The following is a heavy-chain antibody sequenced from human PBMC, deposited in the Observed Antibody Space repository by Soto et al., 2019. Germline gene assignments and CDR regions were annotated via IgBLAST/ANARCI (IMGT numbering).Heavy chain of an antibody. CDR3: AKVIGDCSGGSCYPMTYPTFDY. Sequence: PGGSLRLSCAASGFTFSSYGMHWVRQAPGKGLEWVAVISYDGSNKYYADSVKGRFTISRDNSKNTLYLQMDSLRAEDTAVYYCAKVIGDCSGGSCYPMTYPTFDYWGQGTLVTVSS. V-gene: IGHV3-30*18. CDR2: ISYDGSNK. J-gene: IGHJ4*02. D-gene: IGHD2-15*01. CDR1: GFTFSSYG.